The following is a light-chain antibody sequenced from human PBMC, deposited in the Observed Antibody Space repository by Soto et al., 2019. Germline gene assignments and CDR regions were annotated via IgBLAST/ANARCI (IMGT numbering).Light chain of an antibody. CDR2: GVS. CDR1: SSDIGGSEY. Sequence: QSALTQPASVSGSPGQSITISCAGTSSDIGGSEYVAWYQQHPGKAPKLMICGVSNRPSGVSNRFSGSKSGNTASLTISGLQAEDEADYFCYSSRSSSTTFYVFGTGTKVTVL. J-gene: IGLJ1*01. CDR3: YSSRSSSTTFYV. V-gene: IGLV2-14*03.